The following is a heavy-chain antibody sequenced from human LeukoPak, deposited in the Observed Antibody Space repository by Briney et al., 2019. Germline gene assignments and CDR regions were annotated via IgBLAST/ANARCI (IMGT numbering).Heavy chain of an antibody. D-gene: IGHD5-24*01. CDR1: GGSVSSGNYH. J-gene: IGHJ4*02. Sequence: PSETLSLTCTVSGGSVSSGNYHWSWMRQPPGRGLEWIGYMYDSGSTNYNPSLKSRVTISVDTSKNQFSLKLNSVTAADTAVYYCAGGIGGYNFVYWGQGTLVTVSS. V-gene: IGHV4-61*01. CDR2: MYDSGST. CDR3: AGGIGGYNFVY.